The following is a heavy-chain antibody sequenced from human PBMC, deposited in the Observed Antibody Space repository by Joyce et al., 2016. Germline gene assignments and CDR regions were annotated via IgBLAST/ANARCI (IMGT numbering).Heavy chain of an antibody. V-gene: IGHV3-74*01. CDR1: GFTFSSTW. J-gene: IGHJ4*02. CDR3: ARDNYYAVDY. CDR2: INSDKST. Sequence: EVNLVESGGGLVQPGGSLRLSCAASGFTFSSTWMHWFRQAPGKELVWVSRINSDKSTYYADSVKGRFTISRDNAKNTIYLQMNRLRAEDTAVYYCARDNYYAVDYWGRGTLVTVSS. D-gene: IGHD1-26*01.